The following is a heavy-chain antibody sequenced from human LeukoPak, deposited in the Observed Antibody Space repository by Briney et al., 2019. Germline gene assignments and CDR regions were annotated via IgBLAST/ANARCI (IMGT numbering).Heavy chain of an antibody. CDR2: IYYSGST. D-gene: IGHD3-10*01. CDR3: ARRMVRGVRLPNWFDP. CDR1: GGSISSSSYY. V-gene: IGHV4-39*07. J-gene: IGHJ5*02. Sequence: PSETLSLTCTVSGGSISSSSYYWGWVRQPPGKGLEGVGGIYYSGSTYYNPSLKSRVTISVDTSKNQFSLKLSSVTAADTAVYYCARRMVRGVRLPNWFDPWGQGTLVTVSS.